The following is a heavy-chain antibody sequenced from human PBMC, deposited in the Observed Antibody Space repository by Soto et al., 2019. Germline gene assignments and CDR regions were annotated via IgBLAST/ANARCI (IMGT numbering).Heavy chain of an antibody. V-gene: IGHV1-18*01. J-gene: IGHJ4*02. CDR2: INPYNGNT. D-gene: IGHD2-21*01. CDR1: GYTFTSYG. CDR3: ARDWVGIDY. Sequence: QVQLVQSGAEVKKPGASVKVSCTASGYTFTSYGISWVRQAPGQGLEWMGWINPYNGNTNYAQKLQGRVIMTTDTSTNTAYIELRSLSSDDTAVYYCARDWVGIDYWGQGTLVTVSS.